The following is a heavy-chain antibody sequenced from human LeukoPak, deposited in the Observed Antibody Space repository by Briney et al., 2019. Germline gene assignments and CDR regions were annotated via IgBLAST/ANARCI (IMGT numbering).Heavy chain of an antibody. CDR1: GFTFSSYS. Sequence: PGGSLRLSCAASGFTFSSYSMNWVRQAPGKGLEWISYISSSSGTTYYADSVTGRFTISRDNAKNSLYLQMNSLRDEDTAVYYCARSIRVATMIFDYWGQGTLVTVSS. V-gene: IGHV3-48*02. J-gene: IGHJ4*02. D-gene: IGHD5-12*01. CDR2: ISSSSGTT. CDR3: ARSIRVATMIFDY.